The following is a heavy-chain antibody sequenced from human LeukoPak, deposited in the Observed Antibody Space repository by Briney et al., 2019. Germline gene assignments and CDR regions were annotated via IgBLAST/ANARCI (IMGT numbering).Heavy chain of an antibody. Sequence: PSETLSLTCSVSRASITNYYWSWVRQPPGRGLEWIGYISHSGGTNYNPSLRSRVTISLDTSKNQFSLNPSSVTAADTAVYFCARDDRFDYMNCWYFDLWGRGTLVTVSS. V-gene: IGHV4-59*01. D-gene: IGHD4-11*01. J-gene: IGHJ2*01. CDR3: ARDDRFDYMNCWYFDL. CDR2: ISHSGGT. CDR1: RASITNYY.